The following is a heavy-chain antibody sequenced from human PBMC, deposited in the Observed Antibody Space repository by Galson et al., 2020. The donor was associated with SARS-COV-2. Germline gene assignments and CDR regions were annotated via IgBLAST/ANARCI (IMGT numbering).Heavy chain of an antibody. CDR2: INHSGST. D-gene: IGHD3-9*01. V-gene: IGHV4-34*01. CDR3: ARVPAYDILIVGSKSSAFDI. J-gene: IGHJ3*02. CDR1: GGSFSGYY. Sequence: SQTLSLTCAVYGGSFSGYYWSWIRQPPGKGLEWIGEINHSGSTNYNPSLKSRVTISVDTSKNQFSLKLSSVTAADTAVYYCARVPAYDILIVGSKSSAFDIWGQGTMVTVSS.